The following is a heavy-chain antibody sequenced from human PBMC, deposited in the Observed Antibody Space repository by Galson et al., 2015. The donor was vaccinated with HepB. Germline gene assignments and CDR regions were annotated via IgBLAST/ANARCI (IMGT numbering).Heavy chain of an antibody. J-gene: IGHJ6*02. Sequence: LSLTCAVSGGSISRSNWWSWVRQPPGKGLEWIGEIYHSGSTNYNPSLKSRVTISVDKSKNQFSLKLSSVTAADTAVYYCARERVRYFYWLFKCLPIDVWAQRTTLTVSS. CDR2: IYHSGST. CDR1: GGSISRSNW. D-gene: IGHD3-9*01. V-gene: IGHV4-4*02. CDR3: ARERVRYFYWLFKCLPIDV.